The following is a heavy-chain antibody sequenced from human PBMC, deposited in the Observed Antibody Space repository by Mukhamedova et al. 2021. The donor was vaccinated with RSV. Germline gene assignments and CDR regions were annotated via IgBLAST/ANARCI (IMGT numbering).Heavy chain of an antibody. CDR2: ISSDGNNK. J-gene: IGHJ4*02. V-gene: IGHV3-30-3*01. Sequence: GLESVAVISSDGNNKYYALDSVKGRFTISRDNSKNTLYLQMNSLRSEDTAVYYCAREPTSRAYCGADCYFDYWGQGTLVIVSS. CDR3: AREPTSRAYCGADCYFDY. D-gene: IGHD2-21*02.